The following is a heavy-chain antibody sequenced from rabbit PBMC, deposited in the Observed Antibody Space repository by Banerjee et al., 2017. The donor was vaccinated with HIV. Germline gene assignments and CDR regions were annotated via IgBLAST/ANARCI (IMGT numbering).Heavy chain of an antibody. D-gene: IGHD7-1*01. J-gene: IGHJ4*01. Sequence: QEQLEEYGGDLVKPEGSLTLTCTASGFSFSNGYVMCWVRQAPGKGLEWIASIYTGSGSTYYASWAKGRFTISKTSSTTVTLQMTSLTAADTATYFCARDMDFGYAGYGYIVNLWGQGTLVTVS. V-gene: IGHV1S45*01. CDR2: IYTGSGST. CDR1: GFSFSNGYV. CDR3: ARDMDFGYAGYGYIVNL.